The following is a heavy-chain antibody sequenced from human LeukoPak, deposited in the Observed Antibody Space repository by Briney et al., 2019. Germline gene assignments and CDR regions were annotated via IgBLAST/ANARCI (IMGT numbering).Heavy chain of an antibody. D-gene: IGHD3-10*01. CDR1: GGSISSYY. Sequence: SETLSLTCTVSGGSISSYYWSWIRQPPGKGLEWIGYIYYSGSTNYNPSLKSRVTISVDTSKNQFSLKLSSVTAADTAVYYCARVSVGMVRGVYWFDPWGQGTLVTVSS. CDR2: IYYSGST. V-gene: IGHV4-59*01. J-gene: IGHJ5*02. CDR3: ARVSVGMVRGVYWFDP.